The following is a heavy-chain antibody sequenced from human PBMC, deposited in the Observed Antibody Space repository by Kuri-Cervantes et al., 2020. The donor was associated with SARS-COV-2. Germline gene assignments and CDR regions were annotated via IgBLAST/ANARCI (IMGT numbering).Heavy chain of an antibody. J-gene: IGHJ4*02. Sequence: SETLSLTCTVSGGSISSSSYYWGWIRQPPGKGLEWIGEINHSGSTNYNPSLKSRVTISVDTSKNQFSLKLSSVTAADTAVYYCARGRLWSGYYTYFDYWGQGTLVTDSS. CDR1: GGSISSSSYY. CDR3: ARGRLWSGYYTYFDY. D-gene: IGHD3-3*01. V-gene: IGHV4-39*07. CDR2: INHSGST.